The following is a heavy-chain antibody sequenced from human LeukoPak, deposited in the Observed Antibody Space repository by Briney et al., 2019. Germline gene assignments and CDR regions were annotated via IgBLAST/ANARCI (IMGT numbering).Heavy chain of an antibody. D-gene: IGHD2-21*02. CDR2: ISSSGSYI. CDR1: GFTFSSYS. V-gene: IGHV3-21*01. J-gene: IGHJ3*02. Sequence: SGGSLRLSCAASGFTFSSYSMNWVRRAPGKGLEWVSSISSSGSYIYYADSVKGRFTISRDNAKNSLYLQMNSLRAEDTAVYYCARGAYCGGDCYGHDAFDIWGQGTMVTVSS. CDR3: ARGAYCGGDCYGHDAFDI.